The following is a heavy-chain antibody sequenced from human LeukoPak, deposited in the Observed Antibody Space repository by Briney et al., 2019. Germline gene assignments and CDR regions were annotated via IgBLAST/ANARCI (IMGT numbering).Heavy chain of an antibody. CDR1: GGSFSGYY. CDR3: ARKHAERAHDY. CDR2: ISSSGSTI. D-gene: IGHD5-24*01. J-gene: IGHJ4*02. V-gene: IGHV3-11*01. Sequence: KTSETLSLTCAVYGGSFSGYYWSWIRQAPGKGLEWVSYISSSGSTIYYGDSVKGRFTMSRDNAKNSLYLQMNSLRAEDTAVYYCARKHAERAHDYWGQGTLVTVSS.